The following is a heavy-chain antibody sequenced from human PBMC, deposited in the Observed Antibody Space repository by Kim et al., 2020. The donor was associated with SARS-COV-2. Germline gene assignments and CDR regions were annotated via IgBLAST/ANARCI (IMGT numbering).Heavy chain of an antibody. Sequence: GGSLRLSCAASGFTFSSYAMHWVRQAPGKGLEWVAVISYDGSNKYYADSVKGRFTISRDNSKNTLYLQMNSLRAEDTAVYYCARDTSGNCYYGMDVWGQGTTVTVSS. V-gene: IGHV3-30*04. CDR2: ISYDGSNK. D-gene: IGHD3-10*01. J-gene: IGHJ6*02. CDR1: GFTFSSYA. CDR3: ARDTSGNCYYGMDV.